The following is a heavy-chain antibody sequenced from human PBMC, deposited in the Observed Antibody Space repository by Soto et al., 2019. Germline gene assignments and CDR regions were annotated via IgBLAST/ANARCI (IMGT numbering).Heavy chain of an antibody. CDR2: ISDSGGTT. J-gene: IGHJ4*02. Sequence: QPGGSMRLSCAASGFTFSYYAMGWVRQAPGKGLEWVSVISDSGGTTYYTDSVKGRFTISRDNSKNTLYLQMSSLRAEDTAIYYWAKDATRSNGWYYFDYWCPGTMVTGSS. CDR1: GFTFSYYA. V-gene: IGHV3-23*01. CDR3: AKDATRSNGWYYFDY. D-gene: IGHD6-19*01.